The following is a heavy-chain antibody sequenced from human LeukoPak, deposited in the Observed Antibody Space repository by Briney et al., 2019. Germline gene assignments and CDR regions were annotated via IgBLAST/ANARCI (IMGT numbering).Heavy chain of an antibody. CDR2: ISFDESHK. D-gene: IGHD4-17*01. CDR3: AGYGDYNY. CDR1: GFTFNSYG. Sequence: GGSLRLSCAASGFTFNSYGMHWVRQAPGKGLEWVAVISFDESHKYYADSVRGRFTISRDNSKKTLYLQMNSLRAEDTAVYYCAGYGDYNYWGQGTLVTVSS. V-gene: IGHV3-30*03. J-gene: IGHJ4*02.